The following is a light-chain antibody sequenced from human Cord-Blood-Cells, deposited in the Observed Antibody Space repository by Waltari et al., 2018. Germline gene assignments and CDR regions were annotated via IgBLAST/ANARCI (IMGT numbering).Light chain of an antibody. Sequence: SSELTQDPAVSVALGQTVRITCQGDSLRSYYASWYQQKPGQATVLVIYGKNNRPSWIPDRFSGSSSGNTASLTITGAQAEDEADYYCNSRDSSGNHVVFGGGTKLTVL. CDR1: SLRSYY. V-gene: IGLV3-19*01. CDR3: NSRDSSGNHVV. J-gene: IGLJ2*01. CDR2: GKN.